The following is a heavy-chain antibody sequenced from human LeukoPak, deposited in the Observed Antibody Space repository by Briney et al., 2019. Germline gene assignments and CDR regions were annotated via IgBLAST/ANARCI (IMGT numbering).Heavy chain of an antibody. D-gene: IGHD1-26*01. CDR2: ISWDGGST. J-gene: IGHJ3*02. Sequence: GRSLRLSCAASGFTFDEYTMHWVRHAPGKGLEWVSLISWDGGSTYSADSVKGRFTISRDNSKNSLYLQMNSLRTEDTAFYYCAKDMYSGSRGHAFDIWGQGTMVTAPS. V-gene: IGHV3-43*01. CDR3: AKDMYSGSRGHAFDI. CDR1: GFTFDEYT.